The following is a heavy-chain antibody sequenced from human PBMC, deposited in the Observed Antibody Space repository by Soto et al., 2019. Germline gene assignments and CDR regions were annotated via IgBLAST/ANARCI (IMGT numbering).Heavy chain of an antibody. CDR2: INPSGGST. D-gene: IGHD5-12*01. CDR1: GYTFTSYG. J-gene: IGHJ3*02. Sequence: ASVKVSCKASGYTFTSYGSSWVRQAPGQGLEWMGIINPSGGSTSYAQKFQGRVTMTRDTSTSTVYMELSSLRSEDTAVYYCARVEMATIKGNAFDIWGQGTMVTVSS. V-gene: IGHV1-46*01. CDR3: ARVEMATIKGNAFDI.